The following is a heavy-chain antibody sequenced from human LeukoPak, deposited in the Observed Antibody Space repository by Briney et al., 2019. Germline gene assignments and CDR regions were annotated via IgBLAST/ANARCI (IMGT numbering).Heavy chain of an antibody. CDR2: IYGDGST. J-gene: IGHJ4*02. CDR1: GFTFSDHY. D-gene: IGHD2-15*01. V-gene: IGHV3-53*01. CDR3: AIGSYCSGGSCYPLFDY. Sequence: GGSLRLSCAASGFTFSDHYMDWVRQAPGKGLEWVSGIYGDGSTYYADSVKGRFTISRDSSKNTLYLQMNSLRAEDTAVYYCAIGSYCSGGSCYPLFDYWGRGTLVTVSS.